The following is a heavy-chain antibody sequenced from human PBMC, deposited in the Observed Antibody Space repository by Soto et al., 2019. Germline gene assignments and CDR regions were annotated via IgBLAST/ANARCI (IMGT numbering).Heavy chain of an antibody. CDR3: AKTESFNGYYNAFDS. D-gene: IGHD3-9*01. J-gene: IGHJ4*02. V-gene: IGHV3-23*01. CDR1: GFSVAGYA. CDR2: VSGGGGST. Sequence: GGSLRLSCAASGFSVAGYAVAWVRQAPGKGLEWVSTVSGGGGSTYYADSVKGRFTISRDNSGNTVYLQMNSLNAGDTALYYCAKTESFNGYYNAFDSWGQGTRVTVPQ.